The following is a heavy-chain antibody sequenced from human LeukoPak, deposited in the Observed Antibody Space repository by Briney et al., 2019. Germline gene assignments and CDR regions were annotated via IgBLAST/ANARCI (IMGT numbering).Heavy chain of an antibody. CDR3: ARDPHGDMGWFDP. CDR2: INRSGGT. Sequence: SETLSLTCAVYGVSFSDKYWTWLRQPPGKGLEWLGEINRSGGTNYNPSLESRVTMSIDTSKNQFSLKLSSVTAPDTAVYFCARDPHGDMGWFDPWGRGTLVTVSS. CDR1: GVSFSDKY. J-gene: IGHJ5*02. V-gene: IGHV4-34*01. D-gene: IGHD4-17*01.